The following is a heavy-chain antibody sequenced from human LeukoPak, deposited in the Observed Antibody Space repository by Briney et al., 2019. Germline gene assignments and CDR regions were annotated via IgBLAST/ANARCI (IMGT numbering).Heavy chain of an antibody. CDR1: KFTFSSYW. D-gene: IGHD4/OR15-4a*01. CDR2: INPDGSTT. V-gene: IGHV3-74*01. Sequence: GGSLRLSCAASKFTFSSYWMHWVRQAPGKGLVWVSRINPDGSTTNYADSVKGRFTVSRDHSNNTLYLQMNSLTLEDTAVYYCAKLVDYCEGRTCFTTYYYTDIWGQGTTVTVSS. CDR3: AKLVDYCEGRTCFTTYYYTDI. J-gene: IGHJ6*03.